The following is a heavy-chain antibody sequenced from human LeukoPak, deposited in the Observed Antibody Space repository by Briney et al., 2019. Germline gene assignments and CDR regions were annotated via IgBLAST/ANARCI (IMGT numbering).Heavy chain of an antibody. V-gene: IGHV1-8*03. D-gene: IGHD6-6*01. CDR2: LDLNTGNT. Sequence: GASVKVSCKASGYTFTSYGISWVRQAPGQGLEWMGWLDLNTGNTGYAQKFQGRVTISRNNSINTAYMELSSLRSDDTAVYFCAKTSYSSSYYYYMDVWGKGTAVTVSS. J-gene: IGHJ6*03. CDR1: GYTFTSYG. CDR3: AKTSYSSSYYYYMDV.